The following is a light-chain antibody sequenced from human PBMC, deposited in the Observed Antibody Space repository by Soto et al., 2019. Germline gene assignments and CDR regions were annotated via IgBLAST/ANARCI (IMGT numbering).Light chain of an antibody. Sequence: EIVLTQSPGTLSLSPGERATLSFRASQTVPSNYLAWYQQKSGQTPRLLIYSASSRATGIPDRFSGSGSGTDFTLTISRLEPEDFAVYYCQQHGTSPITFGQGTRLEIK. CDR3: QQHGTSPIT. V-gene: IGKV3-20*01. J-gene: IGKJ5*01. CDR1: QTVPSNY. CDR2: SAS.